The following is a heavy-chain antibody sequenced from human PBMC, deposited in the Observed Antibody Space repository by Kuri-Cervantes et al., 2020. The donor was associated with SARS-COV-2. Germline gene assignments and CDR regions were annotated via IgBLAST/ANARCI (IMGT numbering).Heavy chain of an antibody. J-gene: IGHJ4*02. D-gene: IGHD3-3*01. CDR1: GFTFSSYW. Sequence: GGSLRLSCAASGFTFSSYWMSWVRQAPGKGLEWVANIKQDGSEKYYVDSVKGRFTISRDNAKNSLYLQMNSLRAEGTAVYYCARKRNNYDFWSGPIYYFDYWGQGTLVTSPQ. V-gene: IGHV3-7*01. CDR3: ARKRNNYDFWSGPIYYFDY. CDR2: IKQDGSEK.